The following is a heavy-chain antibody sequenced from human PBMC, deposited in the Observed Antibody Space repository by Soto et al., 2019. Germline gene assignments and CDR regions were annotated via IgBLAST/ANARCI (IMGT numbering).Heavy chain of an antibody. CDR3: AKDVGNSWSYYFDF. J-gene: IGHJ4*02. V-gene: IGHV3-33*06. D-gene: IGHD6-13*01. CDR2: IWYEGAND. CDR1: GFTFSSYG. Sequence: QVQLVESGGGVVQPGTSLRLSCATSGFTFSSYGMYWVRQAPGKGLEWVAVIWYEGANDYYADSVKGRFTISRDNSKNTLYLQMNSLRAEDTATYYCAKDVGNSWSYYFDFWGQGTLVTVSS.